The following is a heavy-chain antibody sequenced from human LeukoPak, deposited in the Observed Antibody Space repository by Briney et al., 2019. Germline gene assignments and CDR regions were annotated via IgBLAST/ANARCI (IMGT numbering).Heavy chain of an antibody. J-gene: IGHJ6*03. D-gene: IGHD3-9*01. V-gene: IGHV1-8*02. Sequence: PGASVKVSCKASGGTFSSYAINWVRQATGQGLEWMGWMNPNSGNTGYAQKFQGRVTMTRNTSISTAYMELSSLRSEDTAVYYCARGRRYFDWLSSYYYMDVWGKGTTVTISS. CDR3: ARGRRYFDWLSSYYYMDV. CDR2: MNPNSGNT. CDR1: GGTFSSYA.